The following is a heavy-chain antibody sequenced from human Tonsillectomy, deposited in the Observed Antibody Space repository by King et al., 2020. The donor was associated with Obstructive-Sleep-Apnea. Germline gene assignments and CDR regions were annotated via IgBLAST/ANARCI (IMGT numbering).Heavy chain of an antibody. D-gene: IGHD6-13*01. Sequence: VPLQESGPGLVKPSETLSLTCSVSGGSISSYYWNWIRQPPGKGLEWIGIIAYGGSTNYSPSLNSRVSISVDTSKNLFSLKLTSVSAADTAVYYCARGVKRGWYRYLDYWGQGTLVTVSS. V-gene: IGHV4-59*01. CDR3: ARGVKRGWYRYLDY. CDR2: IAYGGST. J-gene: IGHJ4*02. CDR1: GGSISSYY.